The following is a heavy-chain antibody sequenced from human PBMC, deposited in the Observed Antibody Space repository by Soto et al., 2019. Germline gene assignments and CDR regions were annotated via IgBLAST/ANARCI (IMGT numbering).Heavy chain of an antibody. CDR1: GGSISSGGYY. CDR2: IYYSGST. J-gene: IGHJ6*03. V-gene: IGHV4-31*03. CDR3: ARQAGEGGYDYYYYYYMDV. Sequence: QVQLQESGPGLVKPSQTLSLTCTVSGGSISSGGYYWRWIRQHPGKGLEWIGYIYYSGSTYYSPSLKSRVTISVDTSKNQFSLKLSSVTAADTAVYYCARQAGEGGYDYYYYYYMDVWGKSTTVTVSS. D-gene: IGHD5-12*01.